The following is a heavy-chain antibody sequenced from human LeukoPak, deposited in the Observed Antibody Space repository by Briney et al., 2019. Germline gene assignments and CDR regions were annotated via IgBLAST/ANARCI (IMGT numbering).Heavy chain of an antibody. D-gene: IGHD4-17*01. CDR1: DFSISSVSL. Sequence: PSETLSLTSDGPDFSISSVSLWGWSRQPPGKGLEWIGSMKISVSSYYNPSLKCRVSLSVDMYKNQFSLKLRSVTAADRAVYFCARDRLKYYGAIYHNYFYMDVWGKGTTVIVSS. CDR2: MKISVSS. V-gene: IGHV4-38-2*02. CDR3: ARDRLKYYGAIYHNYFYMDV. J-gene: IGHJ6*03.